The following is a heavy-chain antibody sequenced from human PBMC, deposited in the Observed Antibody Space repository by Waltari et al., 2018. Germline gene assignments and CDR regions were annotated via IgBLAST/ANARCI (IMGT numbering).Heavy chain of an antibody. CDR2: MSGTGDYT. Sequence: EVQLLESGGDLEQPGGSLRISCVGSGFNFSNYAMNWVRQAPGKGLEWGSTMSGTGDYTYYADSVKGRFTISRDNSKNTVFLHMNNLRVEETAIYFCAKDQAEWLVLDGYFDSWGQGTPVTVSS. D-gene: IGHD6-19*01. CDR3: AKDQAEWLVLDGYFDS. V-gene: IGHV3-23*01. CDR1: GFNFSNYA. J-gene: IGHJ4*02.